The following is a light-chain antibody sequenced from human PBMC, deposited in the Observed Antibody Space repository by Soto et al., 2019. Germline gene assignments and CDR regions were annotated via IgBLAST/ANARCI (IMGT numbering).Light chain of an antibody. CDR2: EVS. J-gene: IGLJ1*01. V-gene: IGLV2-14*01. CDR3: SSYTSSSTRV. CDR1: SSDVGGYNY. Sequence: QSALTQPASVSGSPGQSITISCTGTSSDVGGYNYVSWYQQHPGKAPKVMIYEVSNRPSGASNRFSGSKSGNTASLTISGLQAEDEADYYCSSYTSSSTRVFGTGTKVTVL.